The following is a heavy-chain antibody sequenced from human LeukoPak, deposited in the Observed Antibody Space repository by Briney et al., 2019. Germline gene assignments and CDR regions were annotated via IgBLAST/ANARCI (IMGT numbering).Heavy chain of an antibody. V-gene: IGHV4-4*07. Sequence: SDTLSLTCTVSGGSFSGYYWSWIRQPAGKGLEWIGHISTTGSTNYNPSLKSRVTISVDTSKNQFSLKLSSVTAADTAVYYCAILIAVAGTNWFDPWGQGTLVTVSS. D-gene: IGHD6-19*01. CDR1: GGSFSGYY. J-gene: IGHJ5*02. CDR3: AILIAVAGTNWFDP. CDR2: ISTTGST.